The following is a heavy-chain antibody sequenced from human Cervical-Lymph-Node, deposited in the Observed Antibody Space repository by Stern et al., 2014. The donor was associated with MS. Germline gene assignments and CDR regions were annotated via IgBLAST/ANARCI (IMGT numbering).Heavy chain of an antibody. CDR2: ITYDGSKT. CDR1: GFTFSSYP. J-gene: IGHJ6*02. V-gene: IGHV3-30-3*01. CDR3: ARGSRGMDV. Sequence: MQLVESGGGVVQPGRSLRVSCAASGFTFSSYPMYWVRQAPGKGLEWVGVITYDGSKTYYGDYVKGRFTLSRDNSKNTVSLQMNSLTTEDTAVYYCARGSRGMDVWGQGTTVTVSS.